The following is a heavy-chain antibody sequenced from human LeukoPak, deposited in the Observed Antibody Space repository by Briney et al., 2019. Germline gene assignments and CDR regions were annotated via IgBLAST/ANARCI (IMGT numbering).Heavy chain of an antibody. D-gene: IGHD2-2*01. Sequence: SQTLSLTCTVSGGSISSGSYYWSWIRQPAGKGLEWIGRIYTSGSTNYNPSLKSRVTISVDTSKNQFSLKLSSVTAADTAVYYCARGGGYQLLYYFDYWGQGTLVTVSS. CDR3: ARGGGYQLLYYFDY. V-gene: IGHV4-61*02. J-gene: IGHJ4*02. CDR1: GGSISSGSYY. CDR2: IYTSGST.